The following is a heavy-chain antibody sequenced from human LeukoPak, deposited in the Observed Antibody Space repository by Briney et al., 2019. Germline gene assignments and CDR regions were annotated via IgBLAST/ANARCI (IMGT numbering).Heavy chain of an antibody. J-gene: IGHJ4*02. Sequence: GASVKVSCKASGYTFTSYYMHWVGQAAGRGLEWMGIINPSGGSTSYAQEFQGRVTMTRDMSTSTVYVELSSLRSEGTDVYYCARDSDWNYYFDYWGQGTLVTVSS. CDR2: INPSGGST. CDR1: GYTFTSYY. CDR3: ARDSDWNYYFDY. D-gene: IGHD1-1*01. V-gene: IGHV1-46*01.